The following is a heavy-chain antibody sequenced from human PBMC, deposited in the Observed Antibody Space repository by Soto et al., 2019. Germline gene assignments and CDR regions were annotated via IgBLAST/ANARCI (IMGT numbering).Heavy chain of an antibody. Sequence: QVQLVQSGAEVKKPGSSVKVSCKASGGTFRSYAISWVRQAPGQGLEWMGGIIPIFGTTNYAQKFQGRVTITAYESTSTANMELNSLRSEDTAVYSCASNNRGSYHFDCWGQGTLVTVSS. CDR1: GGTFRSYA. V-gene: IGHV1-69*01. D-gene: IGHD3-16*02. CDR3: ASNNRGSYHFDC. J-gene: IGHJ4*02. CDR2: IIPIFGTT.